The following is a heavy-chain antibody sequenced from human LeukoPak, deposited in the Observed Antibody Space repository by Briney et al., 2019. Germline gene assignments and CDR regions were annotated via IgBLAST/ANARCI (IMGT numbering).Heavy chain of an antibody. V-gene: IGHV4-59*01. D-gene: IGHD3-9*01. CDR3: ARVPPASLLTGYFDY. CDR2: IYYSVST. J-gene: IGHJ4*02. Sequence: SETLSLTCTVSGGSISSYYWSWIRQPPGKGLEWIGYIYYSVSTTYNPSLKSRVTISVDTYKNQFSLRLSSVTAADTAVYCCARVPPASLLTGYFDYWGQGTLVTVSS. CDR1: GGSISSYY.